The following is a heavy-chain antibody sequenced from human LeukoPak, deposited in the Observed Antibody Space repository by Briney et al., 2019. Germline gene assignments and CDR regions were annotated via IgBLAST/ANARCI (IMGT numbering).Heavy chain of an antibody. D-gene: IGHD5-18*01. J-gene: IGHJ4*02. CDR2: IIPIFGTA. Sequence: SVKVSCKASGGTFSSYAISWVRQAPGQGLEWMGRIIPIFGTANYAQKFQGRVTITTDESTSTVYMELSSLRSEDTAVYYCARGAFDTAMVDYWGQGTLVTVSS. CDR3: ARGAFDTAMVDY. V-gene: IGHV1-69*05. CDR1: GGTFSSYA.